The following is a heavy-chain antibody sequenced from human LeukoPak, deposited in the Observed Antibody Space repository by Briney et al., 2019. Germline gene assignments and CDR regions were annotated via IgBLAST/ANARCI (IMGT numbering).Heavy chain of an antibody. CDR2: IRHREYGGTA. CDR1: GFNFGVVA. V-gene: IGHV3-49*03. CDR3: DRERAGDVDY. J-gene: IGHJ4*02. Sequence: PGGSLRLSCATSGFNFGVVAMDWIRQAPGKGLEWVGFIRHREYGGTAEYAASVNGRFAISRDASKSIVYLQMNDLRTEDTGVYYCDRERAGDVDYWGLGTLVTVSS.